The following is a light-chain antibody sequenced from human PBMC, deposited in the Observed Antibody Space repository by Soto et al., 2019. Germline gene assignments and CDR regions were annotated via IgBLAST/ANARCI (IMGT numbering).Light chain of an antibody. CDR3: QQYGSSPEIT. CDR1: QSVSSCY. Sequence: EIVLTQSPGTLSLSPGERATLSCRASQSVSSCYLAWFQQKPGQAPRLLIYGASGRATGIPDRFSGSGSGTDFTLTISRLEPEDFAVYYCQQYGSSPEITFGGGTKVEIK. V-gene: IGKV3-20*01. J-gene: IGKJ4*01. CDR2: GAS.